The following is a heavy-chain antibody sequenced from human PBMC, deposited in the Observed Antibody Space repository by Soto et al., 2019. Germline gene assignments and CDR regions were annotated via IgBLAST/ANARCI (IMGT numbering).Heavy chain of an antibody. CDR2: VIPILGTA. Sequence: QVQLVQSGAEVKKPGSSVKVSCKASGGTFSSYAISWVRQAPGQGLEWMGGVIPILGTANYAQRFQGRDTITADETTSTAYMELSSLRSEETAVYYWARAGIVVVPAAIHNYYYYGMDVWGQGTTVTVSS. D-gene: IGHD2-2*01. V-gene: IGHV1-69*01. CDR1: GGTFSSYA. J-gene: IGHJ6*02. CDR3: ARAGIVVVPAAIHNYYYYGMDV.